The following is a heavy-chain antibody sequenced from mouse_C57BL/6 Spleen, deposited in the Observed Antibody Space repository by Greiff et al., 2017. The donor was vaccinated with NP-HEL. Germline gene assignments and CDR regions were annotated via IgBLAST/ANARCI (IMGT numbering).Heavy chain of an antibody. J-gene: IGHJ2*01. V-gene: IGHV1-81*01. D-gene: IGHD4-1*01. CDR2: IYPRSGNT. CDR3: ARRWDGFDY. Sequence: QVQLQQSGAELARPGASVKLSCKASGYTFTSYGISWVKQRTGQGLEWIGEIYPRSGNTYYNEKFKGKATLTADKSSSTAYMELRSLTSEDSAVYFCARRWDGFDYWGQGTTLTVSS. CDR1: GYTFTSYG.